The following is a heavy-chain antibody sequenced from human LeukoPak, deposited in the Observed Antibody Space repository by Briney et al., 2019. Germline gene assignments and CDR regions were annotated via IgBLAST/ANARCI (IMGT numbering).Heavy chain of an antibody. J-gene: IGHJ4*02. Sequence: SGPTLVNPTQTLTLTCTFSGFSLSTSGMCVNWMRQTSGKALQWLARIDWDDDKYYNTSLKTRLTISKDTSKNQVVLTMTNMDPVETATYYCARDSSGYRLDYWGQGTLVTVSS. CDR3: ARDSSGYRLDY. CDR2: IDWDDDK. V-gene: IGHV2-70*11. CDR1: GFSLSTSGMC. D-gene: IGHD3-22*01.